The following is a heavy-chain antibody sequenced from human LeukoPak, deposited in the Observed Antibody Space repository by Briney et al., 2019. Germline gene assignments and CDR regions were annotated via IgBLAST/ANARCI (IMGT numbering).Heavy chain of an antibody. J-gene: IGHJ4*02. CDR1: GFTFSGYD. V-gene: IGHV3-30*02. CDR2: IRYDGSNK. CDR3: AKASAIDY. Sequence: GGSLRLSCAASGFTFSGYDMHWVRQAPGKGLEWVAFIRYDGSNKYYTDSVKGRFPISRDTSKNTLYLQMNTLRPEDTAVYYSAKASAIDYWGQGTLVTVSS.